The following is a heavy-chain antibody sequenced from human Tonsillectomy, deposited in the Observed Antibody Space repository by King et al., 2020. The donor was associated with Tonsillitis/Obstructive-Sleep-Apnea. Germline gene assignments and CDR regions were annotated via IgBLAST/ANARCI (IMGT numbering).Heavy chain of an antibody. V-gene: IGHV3-9*01. CDR1: GFTFDGYA. J-gene: IGHJ4*02. Sequence: VQLVESGGGLVQPGRSLRLSCAASGFTFDGYAMHWVRQAPGKGLEWVSGISSTSGSIGYADSVKGRFTISRDNARNSLYLQMNSLRAEDTALYYCAKGPTGDYYDSSGYYSTNYFDYWGQGTLVTVSS. CDR2: ISSTSGSI. D-gene: IGHD3-22*01. CDR3: AKGPTGDYYDSSGYYSTNYFDY.